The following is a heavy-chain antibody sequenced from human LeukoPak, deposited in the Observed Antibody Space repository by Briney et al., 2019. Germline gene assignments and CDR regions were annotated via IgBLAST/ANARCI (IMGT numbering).Heavy chain of an antibody. V-gene: IGHV3-11*04. Sequence: GGSLRLSCAASGFTFCDYYMSWIRRAPGKGLEWVSYISSSGSTIYYADSVKGRFTISRDNAKNSLYLQMNSLRAEDTAVYYCARSSTEGFFDYWGQGTLVTVSS. J-gene: IGHJ4*02. D-gene: IGHD1-26*01. CDR3: ARSSTEGFFDY. CDR1: GFTFCDYY. CDR2: ISSSGSTI.